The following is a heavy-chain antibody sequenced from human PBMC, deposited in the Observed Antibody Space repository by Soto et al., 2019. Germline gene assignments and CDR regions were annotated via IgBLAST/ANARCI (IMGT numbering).Heavy chain of an antibody. CDR2: MNPNSGNT. V-gene: IGHV1-8*01. CDR3: AVEKVGAVDY. J-gene: IGHJ4*02. CDR1: GYTFTSYD. D-gene: IGHD1-26*01. Sequence: QVQLVQSGAEVKKPGASVKVSCKASGYTFTSYDINWVRQATGQGLEWMGWMNPNSGNTGYAQKFQGRVTMTRNTYMSTAYMGLSSLGAEDTAVYYCAVEKVGAVDYWGQGTLVTVSS.